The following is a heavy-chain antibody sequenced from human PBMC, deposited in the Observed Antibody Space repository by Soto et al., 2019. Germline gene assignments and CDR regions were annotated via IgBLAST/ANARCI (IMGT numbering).Heavy chain of an antibody. Sequence: PSGTMSLTCTVSGGSISSGGYYWSWIRQHPGKGLEWIGYIYYRGNTYYNPSLKSRVTISVDTSKNQFSLKLNSVTAADSAVYFCARLEGLATISYYFDFWGQGALVTVSS. CDR3: ARLEGLATISYYFDF. V-gene: IGHV4-31*03. J-gene: IGHJ4*02. CDR1: GGSISSGGYY. D-gene: IGHD3-9*01. CDR2: IYYRGNT.